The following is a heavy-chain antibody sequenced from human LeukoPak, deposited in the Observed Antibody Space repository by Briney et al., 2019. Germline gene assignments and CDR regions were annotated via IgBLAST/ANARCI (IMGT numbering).Heavy chain of an antibody. CDR1: GGSFSGYY. Sequence: SETLSLTCAVYGGSFSGYYWSWIRQPPGKGLEWIGEINHSGSTNYNPSLKSRVTISVDTSKSQFSLKLSSVTAADTAVYYCASSPLADYDSSGNDAFDIWGQGTMVTVSS. CDR2: INHSGST. V-gene: IGHV4-34*01. J-gene: IGHJ3*02. CDR3: ASSPLADYDSSGNDAFDI. D-gene: IGHD3-22*01.